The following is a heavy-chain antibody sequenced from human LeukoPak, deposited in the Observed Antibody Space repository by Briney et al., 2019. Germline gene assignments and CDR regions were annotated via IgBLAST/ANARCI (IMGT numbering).Heavy chain of an antibody. D-gene: IGHD3-10*01. Sequence: SETLSLTCVVYGWSFGGSYWTWIRQPPGKGLQYIGEINPSGSPIYNPSLEGRVTISVDTSNNQFSLKLNSVTAADTAVYFCARRTYYYYDNAQARDYWGRGTLVTVSS. CDR2: INPSGSP. CDR1: GWSFGGSY. CDR3: ARRTYYYYDNAQARDY. V-gene: IGHV4-34*01. J-gene: IGHJ4*02.